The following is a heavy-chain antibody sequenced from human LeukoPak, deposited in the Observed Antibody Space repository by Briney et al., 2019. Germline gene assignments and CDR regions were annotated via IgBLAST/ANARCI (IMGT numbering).Heavy chain of an antibody. D-gene: IGHD3-22*01. CDR2: IRSKAYGGTT. CDR1: GFTFGDYA. Sequence: PGGSLRLSCTASGFTFGDYAMSWVRQAPGKGLEWVGFIRSKAYGGTTEYAASVKGRFTISRDDSKSIAYLQINSPKTEDTAVFYCSRGGKVSYYDNSGYPDYWGQGTLVTVSS. J-gene: IGHJ4*02. V-gene: IGHV3-49*04. CDR3: SRGGKVSYYDNSGYPDY.